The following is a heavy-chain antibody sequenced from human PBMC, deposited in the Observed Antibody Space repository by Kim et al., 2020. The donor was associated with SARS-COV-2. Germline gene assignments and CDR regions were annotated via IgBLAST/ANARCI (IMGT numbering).Heavy chain of an antibody. CDR2: ISSESDHI. J-gene: IGHJ4*02. Sequence: GGSLRLSCTASGFRFSFYSINWVRQAPGKGLDWVASISSESDHINYADSVKGRFTVSRDNAKNSVYLEMKSLRDEDTAVYYCVRDGGITIFDYWGQGTRVTVSS. V-gene: IGHV3-21*01. CDR1: GFRFSFYS. CDR3: VRDGGITIFDY. D-gene: IGHD3-3*01.